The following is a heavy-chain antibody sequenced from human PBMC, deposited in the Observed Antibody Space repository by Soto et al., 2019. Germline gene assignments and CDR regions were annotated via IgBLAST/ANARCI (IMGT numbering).Heavy chain of an antibody. D-gene: IGHD6-13*01. CDR2: INPSGGST. J-gene: IGHJ4*02. Sequence: QVQLVQSGAEVKKPGASVKVSCKASGYTFTSSYMHWVRQAPGQGLGWLGIINPSGGSTSYAQKFQGRVTMTRDTPTSTVYMELSRLRSEDTAVYYCAREQQLVLSPHFDYWGQGTLVTVSS. CDR3: AREQQLVLSPHFDY. V-gene: IGHV1-46*03. CDR1: GYTFTSSY.